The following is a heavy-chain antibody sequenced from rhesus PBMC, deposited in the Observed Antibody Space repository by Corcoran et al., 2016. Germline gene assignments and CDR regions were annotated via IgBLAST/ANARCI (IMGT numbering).Heavy chain of an antibody. Sequence: QVQLQESGPGVVKPSETLSLTCAVSGGSIRASYRWSWIRQPPGKGLEWIGYIYGSSTSTNYNPSLKSRVTISIDTSKNQFSLKLSSVTAADTAVYYCARSITGTTEFDYWGQGVLVTVSS. D-gene: IGHD1-26*01. CDR3: ARSITGTTEFDY. J-gene: IGHJ4*01. V-gene: IGHV4S10*01. CDR2: IYGSSTST. CDR1: GGSIRASYR.